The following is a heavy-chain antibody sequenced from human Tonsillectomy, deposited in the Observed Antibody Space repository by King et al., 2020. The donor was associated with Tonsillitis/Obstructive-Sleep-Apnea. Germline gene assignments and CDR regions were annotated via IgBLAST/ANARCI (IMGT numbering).Heavy chain of an antibody. Sequence: VQLQQWGAGLLKPSETLSLTCAVYGGSFSGYYWSWIRQPPGKGLDWIGEINHSGSTNYNPSLKSRVTISVETSKNQFSLRLSSVTAADTAIYYCARDRLMVATGGFDYWGQGTLVTVSS. J-gene: IGHJ4*02. D-gene: IGHD5-12*01. CDR3: ARDRLMVATGGFDY. CDR2: INHSGST. CDR1: GGSFSGYY. V-gene: IGHV4-34*01.